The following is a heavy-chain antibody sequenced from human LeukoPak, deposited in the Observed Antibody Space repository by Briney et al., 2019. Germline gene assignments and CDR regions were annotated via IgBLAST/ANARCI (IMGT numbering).Heavy chain of an antibody. Sequence: SQTLSPTCTVSGGSISSGYYYWSWIRQPPGKGLEWIGYIYYSGGTYYNPSLKSRLTMSLDTSKNQFSLRLSSVTAADTAVYYCARKGCTGDCYRFDPWGQGTLVTVSS. CDR1: GGSISSGYYY. CDR2: IYYSGGT. D-gene: IGHD2-21*02. J-gene: IGHJ5*02. V-gene: IGHV4-30-4*01. CDR3: ARKGCTGDCYRFDP.